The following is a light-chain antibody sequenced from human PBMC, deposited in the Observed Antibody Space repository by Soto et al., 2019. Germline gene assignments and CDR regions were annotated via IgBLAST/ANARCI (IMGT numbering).Light chain of an antibody. J-gene: IGKJ2*01. Sequence: EIVLTQSPGTLSFSPGERATLSCRASQSLTTNYLACYQQKPGQAPKLLIYAASNRATGIPVRFSGSESGTDFTLTISRLEAEDFAVYYCQQYGNSLYTFGQGTRLEI. CDR3: QQYGNSLYT. CDR1: QSLTTNY. CDR2: AAS. V-gene: IGKV3-20*01.